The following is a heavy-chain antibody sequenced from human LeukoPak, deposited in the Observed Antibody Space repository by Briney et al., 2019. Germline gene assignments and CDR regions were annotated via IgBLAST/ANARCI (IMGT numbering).Heavy chain of an antibody. D-gene: IGHD3-3*01. CDR1: GFTVSSNY. CDR3: ARVTLQYYDFWSGFNYYYGMDV. CDR2: INHSGST. V-gene: IGHV4-34*01. Sequence: GSLRLSCAASGFTVSSNYMSWVRQPPGKGLEWIGEINHSGSTNYNPSLKSRVTISVDTSKNQFSLKLSSVTAADTAVYYCARVTLQYYDFWSGFNYYYGMDVWGQGTTVTVSS. J-gene: IGHJ6*02.